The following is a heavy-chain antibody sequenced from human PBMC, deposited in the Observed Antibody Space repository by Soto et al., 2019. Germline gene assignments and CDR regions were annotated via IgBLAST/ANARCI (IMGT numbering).Heavy chain of an antibody. CDR1: GGSISSYY. J-gene: IGHJ4*02. D-gene: IGHD2-2*01. CDR3: ARNFPNCSSTTCYYSFDS. CDR2: IYASGIT. V-gene: IGHV4-4*07. Sequence: SETLSLTCTVSGGSISSYYWTWIRQPAGKGLEWIGRIYASGITNYNPSLKGRVTMSADTSKNQFSLKLSSVTAADTAVYYCARNFPNCSSTTCYYSFDSWGQGTLVTVSS.